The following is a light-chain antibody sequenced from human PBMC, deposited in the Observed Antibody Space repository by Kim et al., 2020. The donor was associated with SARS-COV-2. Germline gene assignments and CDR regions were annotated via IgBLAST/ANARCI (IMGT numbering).Light chain of an antibody. Sequence: SASVGDTVTITCRASQDVNHYLAWFQQKPGKAPKSLIYGTSNLRGGVPSKFSGSGSATDFTLTISSLQPEDFATYYCQQYKSYPRTFGGGTKLEI. V-gene: IGKV1-16*02. CDR2: GTS. CDR3: QQYKSYPRT. CDR1: QDVNHY. J-gene: IGKJ4*01.